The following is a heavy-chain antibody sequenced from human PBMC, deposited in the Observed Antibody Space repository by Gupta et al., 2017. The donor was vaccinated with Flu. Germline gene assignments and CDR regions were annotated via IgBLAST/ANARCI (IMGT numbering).Heavy chain of an antibody. D-gene: IGHD3-22*01. Sequence: QVQLQESGPGLVKPSQTLSLTCTVSGGSIHSGGYYWSWIRQHPGKGLEWIGYIHRSGGRNYNPSLKSRLSISVDTSKHQFSLNLSSVTAADTAVYYCATWHYDSSGYYGRFDNWGRGTQVTVSS. V-gene: IGHV4-31*03. CDR2: IHRSGGR. CDR3: ATWHYDSSGYYGRFDN. J-gene: IGHJ4*02. CDR1: GGSIHSGGYY.